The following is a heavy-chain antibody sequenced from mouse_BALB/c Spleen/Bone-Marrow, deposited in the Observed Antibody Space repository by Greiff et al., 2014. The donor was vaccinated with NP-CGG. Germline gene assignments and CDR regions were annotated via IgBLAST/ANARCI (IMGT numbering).Heavy chain of an antibody. V-gene: IGHV14-3*02. CDR1: GFNIKDTY. CDR2: IDPANGNA. D-gene: IGHD2-14*01. CDR3: ARYRLGTYFDF. J-gene: IGHJ2*01. Sequence: EVKLMESGAELVKPGASVKLSCTASGFNIKDTYMHWVKQRPELGLEWIGRIDPANGNAKYDPKFQGKATITADTSSNTAYLQLSSLTSEDTAVYYCARYRLGTYFDFWGQGTTLTVSS.